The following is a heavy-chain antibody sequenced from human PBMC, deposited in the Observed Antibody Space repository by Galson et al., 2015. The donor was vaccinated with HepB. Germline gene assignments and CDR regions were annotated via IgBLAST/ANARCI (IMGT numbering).Heavy chain of an antibody. CDR1: GGSVSSNSYY. Sequence: SETLSLTCTVSGGSVSSNSYYWGWIRQPPGKGLEWIGTISYSGSTYYNPSLKSRVTISVDTSKNHFSLKLNSVTAADTAVYNCARHQYNSDAFDIWGQGTMVTVST. V-gene: IGHV4-39*01. CDR2: ISYSGST. J-gene: IGHJ3*02. D-gene: IGHD1-14*01. CDR3: ARHQYNSDAFDI.